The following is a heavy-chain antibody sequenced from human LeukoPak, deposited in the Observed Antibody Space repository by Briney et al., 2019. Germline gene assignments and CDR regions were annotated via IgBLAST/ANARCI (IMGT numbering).Heavy chain of an antibody. CDR1: GGTFSSYG. J-gene: IGHJ5*02. Sequence: ASVKVSCKASGGTFSSYGISWVRQAPGQGLEWMGWISAYNGNTNYAQKLQGRVTMTTDTSTSTAYMELRSLRSDDTAVYYCARDSYYYDSSGYYPNWFDPWGQGTLVTVSS. CDR3: ARDSYYYDSSGYYPNWFDP. CDR2: ISAYNGNT. V-gene: IGHV1-18*01. D-gene: IGHD3-22*01.